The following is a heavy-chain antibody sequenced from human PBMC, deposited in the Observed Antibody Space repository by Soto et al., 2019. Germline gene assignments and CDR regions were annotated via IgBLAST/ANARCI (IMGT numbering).Heavy chain of an antibody. J-gene: IGHJ6*03. CDR1: GGSFSGYY. Sequence: SETLSLTCAVYGGSFSGYYWSWIRQPPGKGLEWIGEINHSGSTNYNPSLKSRVTISVDTSKNQFSLKLSSVTAADTAVYYCARGPRIVVVDRYNWNPASNYYYYMDVWGKGTTVTVSS. D-gene: IGHD1-20*01. CDR2: INHSGST. V-gene: IGHV4-34*01. CDR3: ARGPRIVVVDRYNWNPASNYYYYMDV.